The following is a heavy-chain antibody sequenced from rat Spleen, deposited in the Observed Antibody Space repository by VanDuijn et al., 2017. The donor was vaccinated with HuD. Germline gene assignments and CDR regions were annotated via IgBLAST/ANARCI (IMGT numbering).Heavy chain of an antibody. J-gene: IGHJ1*01. V-gene: IGHV5-7*01. CDR2: ISYDGSST. CDR3: ARQAYGYNYGPGYWYFDF. Sequence: EVQLVESGGGLVQPGRSMKLSCAASGFTFSNYDMAWVRQAPKKGLEWVATISYDGSSTNYQDSVKGRFTISRDNAKSTLYLQMDSLRYEDTATYYCARQAYGYNYGPGYWYFDFWGPGTMVTVSS. D-gene: IGHD1-9*01. CDR1: GFTFSNYD.